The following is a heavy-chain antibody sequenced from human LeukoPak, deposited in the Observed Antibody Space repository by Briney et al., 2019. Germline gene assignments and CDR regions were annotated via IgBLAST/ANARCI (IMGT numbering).Heavy chain of an antibody. V-gene: IGHV3-66*01. CDR1: GFTVSSNY. Sequence: GGSLRLSCAASGFTVSSNYMSWVRQAPGKGLEWVSVIYSGGSTYYADSVKGRFTISRDNAKNSLYLQMNSLRAEDTAVYYCAREFRGYSGYDYNWFDPWGQGTLVTVSS. CDR3: AREFRGYSGYDYNWFDP. J-gene: IGHJ5*02. D-gene: IGHD5-12*01. CDR2: IYSGGST.